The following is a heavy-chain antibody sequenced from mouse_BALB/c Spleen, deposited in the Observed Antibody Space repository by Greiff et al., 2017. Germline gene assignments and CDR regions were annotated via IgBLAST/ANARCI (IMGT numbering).Heavy chain of an antibody. CDR3: ARGGGYAMDY. Sequence: EVQLVESGGGLVKPGGSLKLSCAASGFTFSDYYMYWVRQTPEKRLEWVATISDGGSYTYYPDSVKGRFTISRDNAKNNLYLQMSSLKSEDTAMYYCARGGGYAMDYGGQGTSVTVSS. CDR2: ISDGGSYT. CDR1: GFTFSDYY. J-gene: IGHJ4*01. V-gene: IGHV5-4*02.